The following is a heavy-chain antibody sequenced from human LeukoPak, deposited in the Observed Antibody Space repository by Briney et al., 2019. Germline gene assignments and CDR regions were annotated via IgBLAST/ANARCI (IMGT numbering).Heavy chain of an antibody. J-gene: IGHJ4*02. CDR2: IYSGGST. V-gene: IGHV3-53*01. Sequence: GGSLRLSCAASGFTVSSNYMSWVRQAPGKGLEWVSVIYSGGSTYYADSVKGRFTISRDNSKNTLYLQMNSLRDEDTAVYYCARDGPLYYYDSSGYYLNYWGQGTLVTVSS. D-gene: IGHD3-22*01. CDR1: GFTVSSNY. CDR3: ARDGPLYYYDSSGYYLNY.